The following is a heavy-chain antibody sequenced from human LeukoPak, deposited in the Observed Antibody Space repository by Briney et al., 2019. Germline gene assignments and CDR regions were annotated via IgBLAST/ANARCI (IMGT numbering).Heavy chain of an antibody. CDR3: AKARVISSFDY. D-gene: IGHD3-16*02. Sequence: GGYLRLYCAASGFTFNIYVWTWVRQAPGKGLEWVSSISGSGDTTSYADSVKGRLTISRDNSKNLLYLKMTDLRVDDTAVYYCAKARVISSFDYWGQGALVTVFS. CDR2: ISGSGDTT. CDR1: GFTFNIYV. J-gene: IGHJ4*02. V-gene: IGHV3-23*01.